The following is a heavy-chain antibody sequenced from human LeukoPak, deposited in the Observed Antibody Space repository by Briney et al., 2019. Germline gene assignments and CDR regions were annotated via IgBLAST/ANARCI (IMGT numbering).Heavy chain of an antibody. D-gene: IGHD7-27*01. J-gene: IGHJ4*02. CDR2: YASGTT. CDR1: GASLTIYY. Sequence: SETLSLTCSVSGASLTIYYWNWIRQPAGKGLDWIGRYASGTTTHNPSLKSQFTMSIDTSKNQISLKLTSVTAADTAVYYCATGDHSFDNWGQGILVTVTP. V-gene: IGHV4-4*07. CDR3: ATGDHSFDN.